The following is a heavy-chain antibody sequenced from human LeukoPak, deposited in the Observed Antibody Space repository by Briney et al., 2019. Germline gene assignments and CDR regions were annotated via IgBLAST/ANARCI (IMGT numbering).Heavy chain of an antibody. CDR2: INPNSGDT. D-gene: IGHD3-10*01. CDR3: ARLSGSGTWDGDEVDY. CDR1: GYTFIDYY. J-gene: IGHJ4*02. V-gene: IGHV1-2*02. Sequence: GASVKVSCKGSGYTFIDYYMHWVRQAPGQGLEWMGWINPNSGDTNYAQKFQGRVTMTRDTSISTAYMELYRLRSDDTAFYYCARLSGSGTWDGDEVDYWGQGTLVTVSS.